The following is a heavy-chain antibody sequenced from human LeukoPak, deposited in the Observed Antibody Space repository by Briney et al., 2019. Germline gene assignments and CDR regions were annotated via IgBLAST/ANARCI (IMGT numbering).Heavy chain of an antibody. D-gene: IGHD3-10*01. CDR3: VRFGEFALDY. CDR2: VNSDGSST. V-gene: IGHV3-74*01. Sequence: GGSLRLSCAVSGLTFRNHWMHWVRQAPGKGLVWVSRVNSDGSSTRYADSVKGRFTISRDNAKNTLYLQMNSLRAEDTAVYYCVRFGEFALDYWGQGTVVTVSS. J-gene: IGHJ4*02. CDR1: GLTFRNHW.